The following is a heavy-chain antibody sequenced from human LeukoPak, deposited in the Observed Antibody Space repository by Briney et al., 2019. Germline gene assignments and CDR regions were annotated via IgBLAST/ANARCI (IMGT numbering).Heavy chain of an antibody. V-gene: IGHV3-21*01. D-gene: IGHD4-23*01. CDR2: ISSSSSYI. CDR1: EFTFSSYE. J-gene: IGHJ6*02. Sequence: NPGGSLRLSCAASEFTFSSYEMNWVRQAPGKGLEWVSSISSSSSYIYYADSVKGRFTISRDNAKNSLYLQMNSLRAEDTAVYYCARDLGRWYGMDVWGQGTTVTVSS. CDR3: ARDLGRWYGMDV.